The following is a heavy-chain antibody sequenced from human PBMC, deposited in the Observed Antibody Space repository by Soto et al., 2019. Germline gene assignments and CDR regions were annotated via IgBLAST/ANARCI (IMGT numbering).Heavy chain of an antibody. V-gene: IGHV3-9*01. Sequence: EVQLVESGGGLVQPGRSLRLSCAASGFTFDDYAMHWVRQAPGKGLEWVSGVSWNSGSIGYADSVKGRFTISRDNAKNSRYQQMNRLSADGTALYYCAKDTWNHYYDSTDVWGQGTTVTVSS. D-gene: IGHD1-1*01. CDR3: AKDTWNHYYDSTDV. CDR1: GFTFDDYA. J-gene: IGHJ6*02. CDR2: VSWNSGSI.